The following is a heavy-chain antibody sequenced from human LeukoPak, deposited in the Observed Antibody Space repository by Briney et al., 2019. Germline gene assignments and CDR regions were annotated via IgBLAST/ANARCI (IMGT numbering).Heavy chain of an antibody. D-gene: IGHD3-22*01. V-gene: IGHV3-23*01. J-gene: IGHJ4*02. CDR2: ISGSGGST. CDR1: GFTFSSYA. CDR3: AKGQMKVVADVDY. Sequence: GGSLRLSRAASGFTFSSYAMSWVRQAPGNRLEWVSAISGSGGSTYYADSVKGRFTISRDNSKNTLYLQMNSLRAEDTAVYYCAKGQMKVVADVDYWGQGTLVTVSS.